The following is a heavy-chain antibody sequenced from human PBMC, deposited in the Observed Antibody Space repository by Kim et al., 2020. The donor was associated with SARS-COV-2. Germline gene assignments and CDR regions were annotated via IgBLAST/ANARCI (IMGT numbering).Heavy chain of an antibody. Sequence: SETLSLTCTVSGGSISSSSYYWGWIRQPPGKGLEWIGSIYYSGSTYYNPSLKSRVTISVDTSKNQFSLKLSSVTAADTAVYYCARHVPTYYYDSSGYYQAFDIWGQGTMVTVSS. D-gene: IGHD3-22*01. CDR1: GGSISSSSYY. V-gene: IGHV4-39*01. CDR3: ARHVPTYYYDSSGYYQAFDI. CDR2: IYYSGST. J-gene: IGHJ3*02.